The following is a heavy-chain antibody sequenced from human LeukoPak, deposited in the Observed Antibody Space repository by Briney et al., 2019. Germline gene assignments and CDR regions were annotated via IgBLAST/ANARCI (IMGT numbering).Heavy chain of an antibody. D-gene: IGHD2-2*02. V-gene: IGHV4-61*02. CDR2: IYTSGST. CDR3: ARGYCSSTSCYNYYYGMDV. Sequence: SQTLSLTCTVSGGSISSGSYYWSWIRQLAGKGLEWIGRIYTSGSTNYNPSLKSRVTISVDTSKNQFSLKLSSVTAADTAVYYCARGYCSSTSCYNYYYGMDVWGQGTTVTVSS. J-gene: IGHJ6*02. CDR1: GGSISSGSYY.